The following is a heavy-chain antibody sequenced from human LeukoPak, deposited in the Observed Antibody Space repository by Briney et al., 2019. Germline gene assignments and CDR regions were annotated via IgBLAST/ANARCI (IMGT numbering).Heavy chain of an antibody. CDR2: IRYDGSNK. Sequence: GGSLRLSCAASGFTFSSYGMHWVRQAPGKGLEWVAFIRYDGSNKYYADSVKGRFTISRDNSKNTLYLQMSSLRAEDTAVYYCAKDGIGHRSSTSCYAWAYFDYWGQGTLVTVSS. V-gene: IGHV3-30*02. CDR3: AKDGIGHRSSTSCYAWAYFDY. CDR1: GFTFSSYG. D-gene: IGHD2-2*01. J-gene: IGHJ4*02.